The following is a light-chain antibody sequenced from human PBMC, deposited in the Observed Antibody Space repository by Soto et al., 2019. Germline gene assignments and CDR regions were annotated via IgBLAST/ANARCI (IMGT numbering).Light chain of an antibody. V-gene: IGLV2-14*01. Sequence: QSVLTQPASVSGSPGQPITISCTGTSSDVGGYNYVSWYQQHPGKAPKVMIYDVSNRPSGVSKRFSGSKSGNTASLTISGLQAEDEADYYCNSYTTSSTYVFGTGTKVTVL. J-gene: IGLJ1*01. CDR3: NSYTTSSTYV. CDR2: DVS. CDR1: SSDVGGYNY.